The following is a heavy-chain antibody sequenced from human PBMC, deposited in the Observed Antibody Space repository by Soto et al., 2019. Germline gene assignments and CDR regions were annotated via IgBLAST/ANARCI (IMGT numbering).Heavy chain of an antibody. J-gene: IGHJ4*02. CDR1: GFTFSSYG. D-gene: IGHD2-8*01. Sequence: QVQLVESGGGVVQPGRSLRLSCAASGFTFSSYGMHWVRQAPGKGLEWVAVIWYDGSNKYYADSVKGRFTISRDNSKNTRYLQMNSLRAEDTAVYYGARTRSTKRSVKPFDYWGQGTLVTVSS. CDR2: IWYDGSNK. CDR3: ARTRSTKRSVKPFDY. V-gene: IGHV3-33*01.